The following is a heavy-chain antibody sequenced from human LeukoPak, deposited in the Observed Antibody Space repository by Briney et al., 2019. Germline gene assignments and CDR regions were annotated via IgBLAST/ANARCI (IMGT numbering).Heavy chain of an antibody. Sequence: SSMKVSCKASGGTFSSYAISWVRQAPGQGLEWMGGIIPIFGTANYAQKFQGRVTITTDESTSTAYMELSSLRSEDTAVYYCAGGDHYDSSGYWVPFDYWGQGTLVTVSS. D-gene: IGHD3-22*01. J-gene: IGHJ4*02. CDR1: GGTFSSYA. V-gene: IGHV1-69*05. CDR2: IIPIFGTA. CDR3: AGGDHYDSSGYWVPFDY.